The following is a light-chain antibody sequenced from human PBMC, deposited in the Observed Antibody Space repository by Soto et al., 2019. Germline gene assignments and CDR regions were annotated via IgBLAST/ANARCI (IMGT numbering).Light chain of an antibody. V-gene: IGKV3-20*01. Sequence: ENVLTQSPGTLSLSPGERATLSCRASQSVYSNYVDWYQQKPGQAPRLLIYGASSRATGIPDRFSGSGSGTDFTLTIRRLEPEDFAVYYCHQYGGAPHTFGQGTKLEIK. CDR3: HQYGGAPHT. CDR1: QSVYSNY. J-gene: IGKJ2*01. CDR2: GAS.